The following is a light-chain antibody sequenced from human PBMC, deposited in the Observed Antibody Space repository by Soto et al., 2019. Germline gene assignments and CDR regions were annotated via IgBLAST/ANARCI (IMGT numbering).Light chain of an antibody. CDR3: SSYTINGVGV. J-gene: IGLJ2*01. CDR1: DSDVGGYNY. Sequence: QSVLTQPASVSGSPGQSITISCTGTDSDVGGYNYVSWYQHHPGNAPKVMIYDVSNRPSGVSNRFSGSKSGNTASLIISGLQAEDEAAYYCSSYTINGVGVFGGGTKLTVL. CDR2: DVS. V-gene: IGLV2-14*03.